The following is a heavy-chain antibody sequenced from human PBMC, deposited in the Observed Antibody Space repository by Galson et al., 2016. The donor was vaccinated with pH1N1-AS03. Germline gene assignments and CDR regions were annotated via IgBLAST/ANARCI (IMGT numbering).Heavy chain of an antibody. V-gene: IGHV4-61*02. CDR3: ARVGWGGDS. Sequence: TLSLTCTVSGDSISRGNYFWSWIRQPAGKGLEWIGCIRASGSTDYKPSLKSRVTVSLDPSKNKFSLKLNSVTAADTAFYYCARVGWGGDSWGQGTLVTVSS. CDR2: IRASGST. J-gene: IGHJ4*02. D-gene: IGHD3-16*01. CDR1: GDSISRGNYF.